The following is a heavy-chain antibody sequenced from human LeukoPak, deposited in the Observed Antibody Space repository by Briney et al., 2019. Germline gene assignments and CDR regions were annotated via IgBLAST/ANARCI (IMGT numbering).Heavy chain of an antibody. J-gene: IGHJ5*02. V-gene: IGHV1-69*05. D-gene: IGHD3-10*01. Sequence: ASVKVSCXASGGTFSTYGISWVRQAPGQGLEWVGRIIPIFGTPNYAQKFQGRLTITTDESTSTAYMELSSLRFEDTAVYYCARDPAALDYYGSGSYRGWFDPWGQGTLVTVFS. CDR1: GGTFSTYG. CDR2: IIPIFGTP. CDR3: ARDPAALDYYGSGSYRGWFDP.